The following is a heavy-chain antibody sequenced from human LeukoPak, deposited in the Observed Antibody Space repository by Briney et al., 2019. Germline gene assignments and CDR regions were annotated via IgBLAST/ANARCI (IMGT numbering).Heavy chain of an antibody. Sequence: SETLSLTCTVSGGSISSDYWSWIRQPPGKGLEWIGYIYYSGSTNYNPSLKSRVTISVDTSKNQFSLKLSSVTAADTAVYYCAREKYYYGSGSYGLSWFDPWGQGTLVTVSS. CDR1: GGSISSDY. J-gene: IGHJ5*02. V-gene: IGHV4-59*01. CDR2: IYYSGST. D-gene: IGHD3-10*01. CDR3: AREKYYYGSGSYGLSWFDP.